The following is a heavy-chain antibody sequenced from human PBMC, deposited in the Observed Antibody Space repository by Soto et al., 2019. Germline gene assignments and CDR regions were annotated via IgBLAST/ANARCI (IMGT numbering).Heavy chain of an antibody. Sequence: GGSMRVSCGAAGFNISSYWMHWVSKTPGKGLVWVSRINSDGSSTSYADSVKGRFTISRDNAKNTLYLQMNSLRVEDTAVYYCASSLLPPFDYWGQGTLVTVSS. CDR2: INSDGSST. V-gene: IGHV3-74*01. CDR1: GFNISSYW. CDR3: ASSLLPPFDY. J-gene: IGHJ4*02.